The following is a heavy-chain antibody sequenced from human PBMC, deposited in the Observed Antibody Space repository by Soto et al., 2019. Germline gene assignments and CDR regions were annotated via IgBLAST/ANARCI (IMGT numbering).Heavy chain of an antibody. CDR2: IFYNGIT. CDR1: GGSLTSYY. D-gene: IGHD3-16*02. V-gene: IGHV4-59*01. CDR3: ARTGTGNSRWFDP. J-gene: IGHJ5*02. Sequence: PSETLSLTCTVSGGSLTSYYWSWIRQPPGKGLEWIGFIFYNGITNYNPSLRSRVTISLDTSKSQFSLRLTSVTAADTAVYYCARTGTGNSRWFDPWGQGTQVTVSS.